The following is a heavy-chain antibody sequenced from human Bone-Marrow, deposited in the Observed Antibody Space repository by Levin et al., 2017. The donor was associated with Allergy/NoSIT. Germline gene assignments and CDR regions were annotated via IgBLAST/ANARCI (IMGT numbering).Heavy chain of an antibody. Sequence: GGSLRLSCAASGFTFSSYWMSWVRQAPGKGLEWVANIKQDGSEKYYVDSVKGRFTISRDNAKNSLYLQMNSLRAEDTAVYYCARDSGIAVSQTFDYWGQGTLVTVSS. D-gene: IGHD6-19*01. CDR1: GFTFSSYW. CDR3: ARDSGIAVSQTFDY. V-gene: IGHV3-7*01. J-gene: IGHJ4*02. CDR2: IKQDGSEK.